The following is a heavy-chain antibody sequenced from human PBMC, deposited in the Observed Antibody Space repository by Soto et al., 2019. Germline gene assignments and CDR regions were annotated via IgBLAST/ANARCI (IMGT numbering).Heavy chain of an antibody. CDR3: AKAGLQIHGNYYFDY. Sequence: GGSLRLSCAASGFTFVSYTMSWVRQAPGKGLERVSNISGSGNGRSYADSVKGRFTISRDNSKNTLYLQMNSLRAEDTAVYYCAKAGLQIHGNYYFDYWGQGALVTVSS. J-gene: IGHJ4*02. CDR1: GFTFVSYT. V-gene: IGHV3-23*01. D-gene: IGHD1-1*01. CDR2: ISGSGNGR.